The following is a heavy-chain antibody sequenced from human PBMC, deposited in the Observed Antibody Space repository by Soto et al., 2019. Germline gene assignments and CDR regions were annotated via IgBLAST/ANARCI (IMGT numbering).Heavy chain of an antibody. J-gene: IGHJ4*02. CDR1: GGSFSGYY. CDR2: INHSGST. Sequence: SGTLSRTCAVYGGSFSGYYLSWSRQPPGKGLEWIVEINHSGSTNYNPSLKSRVTISVYTSKNQFSLKLSSVTAADTAVYHCARGEQILHHFWSGYYPYYFDYWGQGTLVTVSS. V-gene: IGHV4-34*01. CDR3: ARGEQILHHFWSGYYPYYFDY. D-gene: IGHD3-3*02.